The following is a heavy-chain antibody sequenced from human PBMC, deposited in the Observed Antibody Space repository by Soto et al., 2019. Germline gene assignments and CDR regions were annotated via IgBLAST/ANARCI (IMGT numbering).Heavy chain of an antibody. Sequence: ASVKVSCKATGYAFIAHYIHWLRQAPGQGLEWMGWINPNGGGTKYAQNFQGRVTMTGDTSISTVYMELSRLSSDDTAVYYCARDPNPYFGPGSLHGFFDYWGQGTMVTV. CDR2: INPNGGGT. V-gene: IGHV1-2*02. D-gene: IGHD3-10*01. J-gene: IGHJ4*02. CDR3: ARDPNPYFGPGSLHGFFDY. CDR1: GYAFIAHY.